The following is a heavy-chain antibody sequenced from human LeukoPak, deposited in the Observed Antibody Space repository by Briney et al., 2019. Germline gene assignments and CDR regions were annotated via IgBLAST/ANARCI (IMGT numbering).Heavy chain of an antibody. V-gene: IGHV3-30*02. CDR1: GFNFSSYG. J-gene: IGHJ6*02. D-gene: IGHD2-2*01. CDR3: AKDSYCSSTSCYEEYYYYGMDV. Sequence: PGGSLRLSCAASGFNFSSYGMHWVRQAPGKGLEWVAFIRYDGSNKYYADSVKGRFTISRDNSKNTLYLQMNSLRAEDTAVYYCAKDSYCSSTSCYEEYYYYGMDVWGQGTTVTVSS. CDR2: IRYDGSNK.